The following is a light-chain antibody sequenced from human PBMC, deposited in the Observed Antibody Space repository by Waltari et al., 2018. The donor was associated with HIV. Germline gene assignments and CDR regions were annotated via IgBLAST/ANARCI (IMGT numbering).Light chain of an antibody. J-gene: IGLJ1*01. CDR3: GTWDTSLTSGYV. CDR2: ENN. V-gene: IGLV1-51*02. CDR1: SSNIGDNY. Sequence: QSVLTQPPSVSAAPGQKVTISCSGSSSNIGDNYVSWYQQLPGTAPKLLIYENNPRPSGMPDRFSGSKSATSATLDITGLQTGDEADYYCGTWDTSLTSGYVFGTGTKVTVL.